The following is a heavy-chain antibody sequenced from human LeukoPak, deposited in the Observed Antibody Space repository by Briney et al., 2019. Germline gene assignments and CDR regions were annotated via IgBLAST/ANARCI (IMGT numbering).Heavy chain of an antibody. CDR3: VYSSSWYVRFDY. V-gene: IGHV4-34*01. CDR1: GGSFSGYY. D-gene: IGHD6-13*01. Sequence: PSETLSLTCAVYGGSFSGYYWSWVRQPPGKGLEWIGEIYHSGSTNYNPSLKSRVTISVDKSKNQFSLKLSSVTAADTAVYYCVYSSSWYVRFDYWGQGTLVTVSS. CDR2: IYHSGST. J-gene: IGHJ4*02.